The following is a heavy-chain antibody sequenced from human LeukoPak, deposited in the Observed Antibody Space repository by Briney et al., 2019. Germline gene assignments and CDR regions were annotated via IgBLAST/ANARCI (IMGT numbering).Heavy chain of an antibody. CDR2: IYYSGST. CDR1: GGSISSYY. CDR3: ARWGTGDTLFDY. J-gene: IGHJ4*02. D-gene: IGHD7-27*01. V-gene: IGHV4-59*08. Sequence: SETLSLTCTVSGGSISSYYWSWIRQPPGKGLERIGYIYYSGSTNYNPSLKSRVTISVDTSKNQFSLKLSSVTAADTAVYYCARWGTGDTLFDYLGQGTLVTVSS.